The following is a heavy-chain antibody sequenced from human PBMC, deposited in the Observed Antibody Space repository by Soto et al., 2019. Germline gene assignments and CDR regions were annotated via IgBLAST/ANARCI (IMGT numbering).Heavy chain of an antibody. CDR3: ARVPSGGGDCYFDY. J-gene: IGHJ4*02. D-gene: IGHD2-21*02. CDR2: ISSSSSYT. V-gene: IGHV3-11*05. Sequence: QVQLVESGGGLVKPGGSLRLSCAASGFTFSDYYMSCIRQAPGKGLEWVAYISSSSSYTNYADSVKGRFTISRDNAKNSLYLQMNSLRAEDAAVYYCARVPSGGGDCYFDYWGQGTLVTVSS. CDR1: GFTFSDYY.